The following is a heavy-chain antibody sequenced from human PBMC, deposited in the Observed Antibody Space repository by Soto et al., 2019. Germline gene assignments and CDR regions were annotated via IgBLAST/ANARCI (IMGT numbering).Heavy chain of an antibody. Sequence: QVQLVQSGAEEKKSGASVKVSCKASGYTFTSYAMHWVRKAPGQRLEWMGWINAGNGNTKYSQKFQGRVTITRDTSASTAYMELSSLRSEDTAVYYCARVGHSSGWYDSDAFDIWGQGTMVTVSS. V-gene: IGHV1-3*05. CDR2: INAGNGNT. D-gene: IGHD6-19*01. CDR1: GYTFTSYA. J-gene: IGHJ3*02. CDR3: ARVGHSSGWYDSDAFDI.